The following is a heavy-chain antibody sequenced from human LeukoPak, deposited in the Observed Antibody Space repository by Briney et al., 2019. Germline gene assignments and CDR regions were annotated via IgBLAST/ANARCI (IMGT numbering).Heavy chain of an antibody. CDR2: INPNSGGT. V-gene: IGHV1-2*02. J-gene: IGHJ6*02. Sequence: ASVKVSCKASGYTFTGYYIHWVRQAPGQGPEWMGWINPNSGGTNYTQKFQGRVTMTRDTSISPAYMELSSLTSDDPAVYYCARPPHYSSGMDVWGQGTTIIVSS. CDR3: ARPPHYSSGMDV. CDR1: GYTFTGYY.